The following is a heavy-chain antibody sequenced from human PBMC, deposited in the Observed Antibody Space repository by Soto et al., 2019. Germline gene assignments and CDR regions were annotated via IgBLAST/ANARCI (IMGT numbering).Heavy chain of an antibody. J-gene: IGHJ4*02. Sequence: QLQLQESGPGLVKPSETLSLTCTVSGGSISSSSYYWGWIRQPPGKGLEWIGSIYYSGSTYYNPSLKSRVPISVDTSKNQFSLKLSSVTAADTAVYYCARHSPHNWNYEPLDYWGQGTLVTVSS. V-gene: IGHV4-39*01. CDR3: ARHSPHNWNYEPLDY. CDR2: IYYSGST. CDR1: GGSISSSSYY. D-gene: IGHD1-7*01.